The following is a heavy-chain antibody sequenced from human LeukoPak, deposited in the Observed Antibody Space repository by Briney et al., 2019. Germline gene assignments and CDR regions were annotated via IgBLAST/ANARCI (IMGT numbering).Heavy chain of an antibody. CDR3: ARGIRLYSSSWYGFDY. CDR2: IRYDGSNK. Sequence: GGSLRLSCAASGFTFSSYGMHWVRQAPGKGLEWVAFIRYDGSNKYYADSVKGRFTISRDNSKNTLYLQMNSLRAEDTAVYYCARGIRLYSSSWYGFDYWGQGTLVTVSS. D-gene: IGHD6-13*01. CDR1: GFTFSSYG. V-gene: IGHV3-30*02. J-gene: IGHJ4*02.